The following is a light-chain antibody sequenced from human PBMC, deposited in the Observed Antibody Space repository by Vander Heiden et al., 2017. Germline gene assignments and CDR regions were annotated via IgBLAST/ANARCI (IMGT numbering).Light chain of an antibody. CDR1: RSISANY. J-gene: IGKJ2*03. CDR3: QQYGDPPFS. Sequence: ELVLTQSPDTLYLSPGDRATLTCRASRSISANYLGWYQHKPGQAPVLLIYAASSRATGIPYRFRGSGSGTDFTLTINRLEPEDFAVYYCQQYGDPPFSFGQGTNVEIK. V-gene: IGKV3-20*01. CDR2: AAS.